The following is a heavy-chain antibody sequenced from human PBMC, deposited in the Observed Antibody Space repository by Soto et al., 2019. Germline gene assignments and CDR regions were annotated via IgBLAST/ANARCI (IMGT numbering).Heavy chain of an antibody. V-gene: IGHV4-31*03. CDR3: ARALRYFDWLSGGAFDI. Sequence: QVQLQESGPGLVKPSQTLSLTCTVSGGSISSGGYYWSWIRQHPGKGLEWIGYIYYSGSTYYNPSLKSRVTISVDTSKNQFSMKLSSVTAADTAVYYCARALRYFDWLSGGAFDIWGQGTMVTVSS. CDR1: GGSISSGGYY. D-gene: IGHD3-9*01. CDR2: IYYSGST. J-gene: IGHJ3*02.